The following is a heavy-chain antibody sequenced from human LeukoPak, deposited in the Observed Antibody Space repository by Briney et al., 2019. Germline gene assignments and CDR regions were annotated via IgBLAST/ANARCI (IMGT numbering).Heavy chain of an antibody. CDR2: IIPIFGTA. V-gene: IGHV1-69*06. CDR3: ARAVGSSWEHTDY. Sequence: SVTVSFKGSGGTFISYGISWVRQAPGQGREWMGGIIPIFGTANYAQKFQGRVTITADKSTSTAYMELSSLRSEDTAVYYCARAVGSSWEHTDYWGQGTLVTVSS. J-gene: IGHJ4*02. CDR1: GGTFISYG. D-gene: IGHD6-13*01.